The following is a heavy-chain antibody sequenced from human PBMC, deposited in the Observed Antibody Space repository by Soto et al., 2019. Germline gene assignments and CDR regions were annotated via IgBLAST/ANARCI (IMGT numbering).Heavy chain of an antibody. J-gene: IGHJ6*02. V-gene: IGHV1-69*02. CDR2: IIPILGIA. D-gene: IGHD3-10*01. Sequence: SVKVSCKASGGTFSSYTISWVRQAPGQGLEWMGRIIPILGIANYAQKFQGRVTITADKSTSTAYMELSSLRSEDTAVYYCARGPYGSGSYYSYYYYGMDVWGQGTTVTVSS. CDR3: ARGPYGSGSYYSYYYYGMDV. CDR1: GGTFSSYT.